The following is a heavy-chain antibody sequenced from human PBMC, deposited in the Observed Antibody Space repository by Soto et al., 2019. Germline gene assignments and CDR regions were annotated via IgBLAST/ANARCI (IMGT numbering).Heavy chain of an antibody. D-gene: IGHD4-4*01. Sequence: GASVKVSCKASGGTFSSYSMSWVRQAPGQGLEWMGGIIPIFGTANYAQKFQGRVTITADESTSTAYMELSSLRSEDTAVYYCARDGARYSTPYFDYWGQGTLVTVSS. CDR2: IIPIFGTA. V-gene: IGHV1-69*13. CDR1: GGTFSSYS. J-gene: IGHJ4*02. CDR3: ARDGARYSTPYFDY.